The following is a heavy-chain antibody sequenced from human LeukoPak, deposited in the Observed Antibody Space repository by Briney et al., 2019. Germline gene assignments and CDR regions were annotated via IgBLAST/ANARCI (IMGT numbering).Heavy chain of an antibody. CDR3: ARAPVTSCSGVLCYPFDY. Sequence: GGSLRLSCAASGFTFSSYGMHWVRQATGKGLEWVSAIGTTGDTYYPGSVKGRFTISRENTKNSLYLRMNSLRAGDTAVYYCARAPVTSCSGVLCYPFDYWGQGTLVTVSS. D-gene: IGHD2-15*01. CDR1: GFTFSSYG. V-gene: IGHV3-13*01. J-gene: IGHJ4*02. CDR2: IGTTGDT.